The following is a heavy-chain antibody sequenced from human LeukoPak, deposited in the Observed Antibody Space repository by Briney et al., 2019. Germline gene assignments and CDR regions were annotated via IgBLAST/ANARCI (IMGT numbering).Heavy chain of an antibody. CDR2: ISGTGGRT. CDR1: GFTFSSFS. J-gene: IGHJ6*02. D-gene: IGHD3-10*01. Sequence: GGSLRLSCAASGFTFSSFSMIWVRQAPGKGLEWVSVISGTGGRTYYADSVEGRFTISRDSSKNTLYLQMNSLRAEDTATYYCAKDLSVGGIPANYYYYYGMDVWGQGTTVTVSS. V-gene: IGHV3-23*01. CDR3: AKDLSVGGIPANYYYYYGMDV.